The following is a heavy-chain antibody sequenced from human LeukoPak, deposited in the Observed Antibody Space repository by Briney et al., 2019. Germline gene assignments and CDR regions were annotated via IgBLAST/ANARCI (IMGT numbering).Heavy chain of an antibody. D-gene: IGHD5-12*01. V-gene: IGHV3-64*04. CDR2: ITSNGGST. J-gene: IGHJ4*02. CDR1: GFTFSSYS. CDR3: AKEYKGYSGYDY. Sequence: PGGSLRLSCAASGFTFSSYSMHWVRQAPGRGLEYVSGITSNGGSTYYADSMKGRFTISRDNSKNTLYLQMNSLRPEDTAVYYCAKEYKGYSGYDYWGQGTLVTVSS.